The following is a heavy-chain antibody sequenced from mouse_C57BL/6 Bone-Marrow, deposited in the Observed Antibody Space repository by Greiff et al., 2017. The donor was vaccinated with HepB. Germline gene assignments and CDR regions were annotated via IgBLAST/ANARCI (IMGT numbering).Heavy chain of an antibody. V-gene: IGHV1-53*01. CDR1: GYTFTSYW. Sequence: VQLQQPGTELVKPGASVKLSCKASGYTFTSYWMHWVKQRPGQGLEWIGNINPSNGGTNYNEKFKSKATLTVDKSSSTASMQLSSLTSEDSAVYYCARKKVPVVAPYWYFDVWGTGTTVTVSS. CDR2: INPSNGGT. D-gene: IGHD1-1*01. J-gene: IGHJ1*03. CDR3: ARKKVPVVAPYWYFDV.